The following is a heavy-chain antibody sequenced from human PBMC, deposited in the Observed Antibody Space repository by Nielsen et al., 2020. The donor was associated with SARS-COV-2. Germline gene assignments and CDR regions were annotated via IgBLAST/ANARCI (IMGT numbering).Heavy chain of an antibody. CDR3: AKDGAYYYGSGSYLTKRFDY. CDR1: GFTFSSYA. Sequence: GGPLRLSCAASGFTFSSYAMSWVRQAPGKGLEWVSAISGSGGSTYYADSVKGRFTISRDNSKNTLYLQMNSLRAEDTAVYYCAKDGAYYYGSGSYLTKRFDYWGQGTLVTVSS. V-gene: IGHV3-23*01. J-gene: IGHJ4*02. D-gene: IGHD3-10*01. CDR2: ISGSGGST.